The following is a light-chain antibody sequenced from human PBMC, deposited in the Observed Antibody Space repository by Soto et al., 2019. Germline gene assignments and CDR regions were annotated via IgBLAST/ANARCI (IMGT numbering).Light chain of an antibody. CDR2: GAS. CDR3: QQYNSWPPYT. J-gene: IGKJ2*01. CDR1: QSVSSD. Sequence: EIVMTQSPATLSVSPGDRATLSCRASQSVSSDLAWYQQKPGQAPRLLIYGASTRATGIPTRFSGSGSGTEFTLTISSLQSEDFAVYSCQQYNSWPPYTFGQGTKMEIK. V-gene: IGKV3-15*01.